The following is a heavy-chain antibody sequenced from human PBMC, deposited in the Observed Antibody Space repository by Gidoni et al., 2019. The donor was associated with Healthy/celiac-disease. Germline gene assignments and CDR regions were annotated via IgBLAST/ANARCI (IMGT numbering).Heavy chain of an antibody. CDR3: ASSRGYSYGYPVY. V-gene: IGHV3-9*01. CDR2: ISWKSGSI. CDR1: GFTLDDCA. Sequence: EVQLVESGGGLVQPGGSLRLSCAAAGFTLDDCAMHWVRQAQGKGLVCVSGISWKSGSIGYADSVKGRFTISRDNATNSLYLYMNSLRAADTALSYCASSRGYSYGYPVYWGQGTLVTVSS. J-gene: IGHJ4*02. D-gene: IGHD5-18*01.